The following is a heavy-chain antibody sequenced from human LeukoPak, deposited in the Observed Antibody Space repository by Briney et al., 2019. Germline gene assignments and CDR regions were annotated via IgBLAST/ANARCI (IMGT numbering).Heavy chain of an antibody. CDR2: IRYDGSSA. J-gene: IGHJ5*02. CDR1: GFTFKNYW. CDR3: AKSDWFDP. V-gene: IGHV3-74*01. Sequence: QPGGSLRLSCATSGFTFKNYWMSWLRQAPGKGLVWVSRIRYDGSSATYAESVKGRFTISRDNARNTLYLQMNSLRVDDTGVYYCAKSDWFDPCCRGILVTVSS.